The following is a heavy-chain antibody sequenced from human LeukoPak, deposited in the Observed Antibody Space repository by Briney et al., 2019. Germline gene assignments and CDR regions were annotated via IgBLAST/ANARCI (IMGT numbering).Heavy chain of an antibody. CDR2: LFDSVNT. V-gene: IGHV4-59*11. CDR3: ATIKRGSIFGYFDF. J-gene: IGHJ4*02. D-gene: IGHD5-18*01. CDR1: GGSLSSHY. Sequence: SETLSLTCTVSGGSLSSHYWSWIRQPPGKGLEWIAYLFDSVNTKDNPSLQSRLTLSADTSKNQFSLRLSSVTAADTAVYYCATIKRGSIFGYFDFWGQGIKVTVSS.